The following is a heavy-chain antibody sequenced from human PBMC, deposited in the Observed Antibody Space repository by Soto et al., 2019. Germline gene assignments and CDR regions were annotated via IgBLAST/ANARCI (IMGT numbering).Heavy chain of an antibody. CDR2: IYHRGST. Sequence: SETLSLTCTVSGVSISSYVWSWIRQPPGRGLEWIGYIYHRGSTNYSPSLKSRVAISLDTSENQFSLKVNSVTAADTAVYYCARIGGYHGPLDYWGQGTPVTSPQ. CDR3: ARIGGYHGPLDY. CDR1: GVSISSYV. V-gene: IGHV4-59*01. D-gene: IGHD3-16*02. J-gene: IGHJ4*02.